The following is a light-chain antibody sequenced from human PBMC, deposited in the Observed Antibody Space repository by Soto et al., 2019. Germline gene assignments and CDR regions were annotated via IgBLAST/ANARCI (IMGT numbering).Light chain of an antibody. CDR1: SSNIGAGYD. V-gene: IGLV1-40*01. J-gene: IGLJ3*02. Sequence: QSVLTQPPSVSGAPGQRVTISCTGSSSNIGAGYDVHWYQQLPGTAPKLLIYGNSNRPSGVPDRFSGSKSGTSASLAITGLQAEDEADYYCQSYDCSLSGSLVFGGGTKLTVL. CDR2: GNS. CDR3: QSYDCSLSGSLV.